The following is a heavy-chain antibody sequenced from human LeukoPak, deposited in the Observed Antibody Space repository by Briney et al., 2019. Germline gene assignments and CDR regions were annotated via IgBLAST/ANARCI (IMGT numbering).Heavy chain of an antibody. Sequence: SETLSLTCTVSGGSITNYYWSWIRQPAGKGLEWIGRIYTSGSTNYNPSLKSRVTLSVDTSKNQFSLKLSSVTAADTAVYYCARGIPAPRLYYFDYWGRGTLVTVSS. J-gene: IGHJ4*02. V-gene: IGHV4-4*07. CDR2: IYTSGST. D-gene: IGHD6-25*01. CDR3: ARGIPAPRLYYFDY. CDR1: GGSITNYY.